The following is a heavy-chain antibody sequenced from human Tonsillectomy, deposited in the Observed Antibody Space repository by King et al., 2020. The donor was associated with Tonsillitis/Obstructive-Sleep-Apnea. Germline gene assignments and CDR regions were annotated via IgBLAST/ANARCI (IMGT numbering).Heavy chain of an antibody. CDR3: AGPKYYYDSDGYYFDY. V-gene: IGHV3-11*01. CDR2: ITSSASTI. CDR1: GFTFSDYY. D-gene: IGHD3-22*01. J-gene: IGHJ4*02. Sequence: VQLVESGGGLVKPGGSLRLSCAASGFTFSDYYMSWFRQAPGKGLEWVSYITSSASTIYYADSVKGRFTISRDNAKNSLYLQMNSLRAEDTAVYYCAGPKYYYDSDGYYFDYWGQGALVTVSS.